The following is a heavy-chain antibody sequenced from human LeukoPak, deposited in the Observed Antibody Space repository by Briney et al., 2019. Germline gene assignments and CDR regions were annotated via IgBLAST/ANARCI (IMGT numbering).Heavy chain of an antibody. J-gene: IGHJ4*02. D-gene: IGHD4-17*01. V-gene: IGHV4-30-4*01. Sequence: SETLSLTCTVSGVSISSGDYYWSWIRQPPGKGLEWIGYIYYSGSTYYNPSLKSRVTISVDTSKNQFSLKLSSVTAADTAVYYCARANGDYGRFDYWGQGTLVTVSS. CDR2: IYYSGST. CDR1: GVSISSGDYY. CDR3: ARANGDYGRFDY.